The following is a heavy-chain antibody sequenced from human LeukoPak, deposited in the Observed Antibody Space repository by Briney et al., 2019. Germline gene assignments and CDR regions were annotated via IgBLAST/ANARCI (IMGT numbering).Heavy chain of an antibody. CDR2: ISASGSGT. Sequence: PGGSLRLSCAASGLTFSSYSMTWVRQAPGKGLYWVAGISASGSGTYYTDSVRGRFTISRDNAKNSLFLQMNSLRAEDTAVYYCARGGKSRPFDYWGQGTLVTVSS. V-gene: IGHV3-23*01. CDR1: GLTFSSYS. D-gene: IGHD3-16*01. CDR3: ARGGKSRPFDY. J-gene: IGHJ4*02.